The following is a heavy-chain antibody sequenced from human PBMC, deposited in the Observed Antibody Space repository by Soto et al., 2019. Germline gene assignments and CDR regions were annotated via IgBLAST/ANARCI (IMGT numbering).Heavy chain of an antibody. V-gene: IGHV4-39*01. Sequence: TLSLTCTVSGGSISSSSYYWGWIRQPPGKGLEWIGSIYYSGSTYYNPSLKSRVTISVDTSKNQFSLKLSSVTAADTAVYYCASMGGYCSGGSCDYWGQGTLVTVSS. D-gene: IGHD2-15*01. CDR1: GGSISSSSYY. CDR3: ASMGGYCSGGSCDY. CDR2: IYYSGST. J-gene: IGHJ4*02.